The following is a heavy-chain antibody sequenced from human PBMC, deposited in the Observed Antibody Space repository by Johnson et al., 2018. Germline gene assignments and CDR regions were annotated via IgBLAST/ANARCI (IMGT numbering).Heavy chain of an antibody. CDR3: AKAPDYSCYYMDV. V-gene: IGHV3-74*01. CDR1: GFTFSSYW. Sequence: VQLQESGGGLVQPGGSLRLSCAASGFTFSSYWMHWVRQAPGKGLVWVSRINSDGSSTSYADSVKGRFTISRDNSKNRLYLQMNRRSAEDTAVYYWAKAPDYSCYYMDVGGKGTTVTVSS. J-gene: IGHJ6*03. CDR2: INSDGSST.